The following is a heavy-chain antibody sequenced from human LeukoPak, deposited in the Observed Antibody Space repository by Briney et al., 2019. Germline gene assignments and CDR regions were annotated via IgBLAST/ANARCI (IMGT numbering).Heavy chain of an antibody. J-gene: IGHJ4*02. Sequence: PSETLSLTCTVSGGSISSYYWSWIRQPPGKGLEWIGYIYYSGSTNYNPSLKSRVTISVDTSKNQFSLKLSSVTAADTAVYYCARRGGYDFWSGYFDYWGQGTLVTVSS. V-gene: IGHV4-59*08. CDR2: IYYSGST. CDR3: ARRGGYDFWSGYFDY. D-gene: IGHD3-3*01. CDR1: GGSISSYY.